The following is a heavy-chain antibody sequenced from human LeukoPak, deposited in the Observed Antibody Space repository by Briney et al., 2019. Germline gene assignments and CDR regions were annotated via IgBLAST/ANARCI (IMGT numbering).Heavy chain of an antibody. CDR1: GGSFSGYY. D-gene: IGHD3-10*01. CDR2: INHSGST. CDR3: ARGRPMVRGVIIVRWFDP. V-gene: IGHV4-34*01. J-gene: IGHJ5*02. Sequence: PSETLSLTCAVYGGSFSGYYWSWIRQPPGKGLEWIGEINHSGSTNYNPSLKSRVTISVDTSKNQFSLKLSSVTAADTAVSYCARGRPMVRGVIIVRWFDPWGQGTLVTVSS.